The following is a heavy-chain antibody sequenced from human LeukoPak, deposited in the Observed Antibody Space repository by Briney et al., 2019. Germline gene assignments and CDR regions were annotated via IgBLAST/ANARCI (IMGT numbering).Heavy chain of an antibody. CDR3: ARDGSGKENWFDP. D-gene: IGHD3-10*01. Sequence: SETLSLTCTVSGGSISSSSYYWGWIRQPPGKGLEWIGSVYYSGSTYYNPSLKSRVTISVDTSKNQFSLKLSSVTAADTAVYYCARDGSGKENWFDPWGQGTLVTVSS. J-gene: IGHJ5*02. CDR2: VYYSGST. CDR1: GGSISSSSYY. V-gene: IGHV4-39*07.